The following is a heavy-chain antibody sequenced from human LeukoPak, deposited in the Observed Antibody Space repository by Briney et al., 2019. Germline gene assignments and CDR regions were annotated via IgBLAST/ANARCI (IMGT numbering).Heavy chain of an antibody. V-gene: IGHV3-64*01. CDR1: GFTFSSYA. Sequence: GGSLRLSCAASGFTFSSYAMHWVRQAPGMGLEYVSAITTNGGSTYYANSVKDRFTISRGNSKNTLYLQMGSLRAEDMAVYYCARGKGVYCGGDCSALDYWGQGTLVTVSS. CDR2: ITTNGGST. CDR3: ARGKGVYCGGDCSALDY. D-gene: IGHD2-21*02. J-gene: IGHJ4*02.